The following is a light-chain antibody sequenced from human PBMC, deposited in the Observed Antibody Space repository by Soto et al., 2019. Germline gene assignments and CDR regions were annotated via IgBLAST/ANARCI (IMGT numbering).Light chain of an antibody. CDR2: DAS. J-gene: IGKJ4*01. V-gene: IGKV3-11*01. CDR1: QSVSSY. CDR3: QQRSNWPLT. Sequence: EIVLTQSPATLSLSPGERATLSCRASQSVSSYLAWYQQKPGQAPRLLMYDASNRATGIPARFSGSGSGTYFTLTISTLEPEDFAVYYCQQRSNWPLTFGGGTKVEIK.